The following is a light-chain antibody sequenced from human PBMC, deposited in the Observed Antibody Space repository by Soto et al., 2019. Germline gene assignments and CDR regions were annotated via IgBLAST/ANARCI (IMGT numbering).Light chain of an antibody. CDR2: DDN. CDR1: SSNIGGNS. CDR3: ASWASSLSAYV. Sequence: QSVLSQPPSVSAAPGHKVTISCSGSSSNIGGNSVSWYQQLPGTAPKLLIYDDNKRPSGIPDRFSGSKSGTSATLGITGFQTGEEADYYCASWASSLSAYVLGTAKKVTV. J-gene: IGLJ1*01. V-gene: IGLV1-51*01.